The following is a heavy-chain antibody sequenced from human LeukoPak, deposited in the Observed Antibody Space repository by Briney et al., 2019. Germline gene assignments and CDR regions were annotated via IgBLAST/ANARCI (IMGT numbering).Heavy chain of an antibody. CDR2: IYHSGST. CDR3: AAAGYSSGWFDY. J-gene: IGHJ4*02. V-gene: IGHV4-39*07. D-gene: IGHD6-19*01. Sequence: SETLSLTCTISAASISSSSHHWGWIRQSPGKGLEWIGEIYHSGSTNYNPSLKSRVTISVDKSKNQFSLKLSSVTAADTAVYYCAAAGYSSGWFDYWGQGTLVTVSS. CDR1: AASISSSSHH.